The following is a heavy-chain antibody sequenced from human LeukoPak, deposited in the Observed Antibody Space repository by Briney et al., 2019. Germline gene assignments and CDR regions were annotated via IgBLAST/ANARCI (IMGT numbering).Heavy chain of an antibody. CDR3: ARGRVDTAMDHVFDY. CDR1: GYTFTGYD. J-gene: IGHJ4*02. Sequence: ASVKVSCKASGYTFTGYDINWVRQATGQGREWMGWMNPNSGNTGYAQKFQGRVTMTRNTSISTAYMELSSLRSEDTAVYYCARGRVDTAMDHVFDYWGQGTLVTVSS. V-gene: IGHV1-8*01. D-gene: IGHD5-18*01. CDR2: MNPNSGNT.